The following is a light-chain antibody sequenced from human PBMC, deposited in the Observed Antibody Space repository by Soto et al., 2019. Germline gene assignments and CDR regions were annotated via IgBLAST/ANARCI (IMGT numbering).Light chain of an antibody. CDR1: QSVRSE. CDR2: GAS. CDR3: QQYERWPPLT. V-gene: IGKV3-15*01. J-gene: IGKJ4*01. Sequence: EIVMTQSPASLSVSPGERVTLSCRASQSVRSELAWYQQKSGQPPRLLIYGASTRATGITARFSGSGSGTEFTLTINDLQAEEFAFYYCQQYERWPPLTVGGGTKVEIK.